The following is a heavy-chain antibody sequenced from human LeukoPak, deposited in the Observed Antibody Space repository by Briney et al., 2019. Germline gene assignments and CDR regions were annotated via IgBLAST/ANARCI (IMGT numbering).Heavy chain of an antibody. J-gene: IGHJ4*02. Sequence: GGSLRLPCAASGFTFSNYWMHWVRQAPGKGPVWFSRFKSDGSSTRFADSVQGRFTISRDNGKNTLYLQMNSLRAEDTAVYYCARGGDSSNCYPGYFDYWGQGALVTVSS. CDR3: ARGGDSSNCYPGYFDY. V-gene: IGHV3-74*01. D-gene: IGHD6-13*01. CDR1: GFTFSNYW. CDR2: FKSDGSST.